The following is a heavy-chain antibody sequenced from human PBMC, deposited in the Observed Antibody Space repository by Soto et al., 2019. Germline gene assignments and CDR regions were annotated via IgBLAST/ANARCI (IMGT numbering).Heavy chain of an antibody. Sequence: QVQLVQSGAEVKKPGASVKVSCKASGYTFTTYGISWVRQAPGQGLEWTGWISAYNGDTNYAQKFQGRVTMTTDTSTRTAYMEVRSLRSDDTAVYYCARDPLGHFQYWGQGTLVTVSS. D-gene: IGHD3-3*01. CDR2: ISAYNGDT. CDR3: ARDPLGHFQY. V-gene: IGHV1-18*01. CDR1: GYTFTTYG. J-gene: IGHJ1*01.